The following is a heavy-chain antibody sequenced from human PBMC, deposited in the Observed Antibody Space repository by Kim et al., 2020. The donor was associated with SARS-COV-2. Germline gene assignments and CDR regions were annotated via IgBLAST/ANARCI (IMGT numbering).Heavy chain of an antibody. J-gene: IGHJ4*02. CDR1: GFTFSSYW. Sequence: GGSLRLSCAASGFTFSSYWMSWVRQAPGKGLEWVANIKQDGSEKYYVDSVKGRFTISRDNAKNSLYLQMNSLRAEDTAVYYCARVPKPLVVVSHFDYWGQGTLVTVSS. CDR2: IKQDGSEK. V-gene: IGHV3-7*03. D-gene: IGHD2-15*01. CDR3: ARVPKPLVVVSHFDY.